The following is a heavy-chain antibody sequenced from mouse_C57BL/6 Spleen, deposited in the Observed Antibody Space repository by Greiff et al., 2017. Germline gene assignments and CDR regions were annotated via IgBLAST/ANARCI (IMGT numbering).Heavy chain of an antibody. V-gene: IGHV3-6*01. D-gene: IGHD1-1*01. CDR2: ISYDGSN. J-gene: IGHJ3*01. CDR3: ARDPGNYYGSSYVRFAY. Sequence: VQLQQSGPGLVKPSQSLSLTCSVTGYSITSGYYWNWIRQFPGNKLEWMGYISYDGSNNYNPSLKNRISITRDTSKNQFFLKLNSVTTEDTATYYCARDPGNYYGSSYVRFAYWGQGTLVTVSA. CDR1: GYSITSGYY.